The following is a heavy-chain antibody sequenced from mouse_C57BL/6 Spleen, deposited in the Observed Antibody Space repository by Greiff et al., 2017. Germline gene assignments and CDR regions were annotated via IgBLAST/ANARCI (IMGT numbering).Heavy chain of an antibody. D-gene: IGHD1-1*01. V-gene: IGHV1-59*01. Sequence: VQLQQPGAELVRPGTSVKLSCKASGYTFTSYWMHWVKQRPGQGLEWLGVIDPSDSYTTYNQKFKGKATLTVDTSSSTAYMQLSSLTSEDSAVYYCARKGSYYGHYFDYWGQGTTLTVSS. CDR1: GYTFTSYW. J-gene: IGHJ2*01. CDR2: IDPSDSYT. CDR3: ARKGSYYGHYFDY.